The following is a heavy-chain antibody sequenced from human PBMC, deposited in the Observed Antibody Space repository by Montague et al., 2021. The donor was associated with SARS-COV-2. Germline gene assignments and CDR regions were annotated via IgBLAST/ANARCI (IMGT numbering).Heavy chain of an antibody. V-gene: IGHV3-48*03. Sequence: SLRISCAASGFTFSSYEMNWVRQAPGKGLEWVSYISSSGSTIYYADSVKGRFTISRDNAKNSLYLQMNSLRAEDTAVYYCARVAYDFWSGLSWGAFDIWGQGTMVTVSS. D-gene: IGHD3-3*01. CDR1: GFTFSSYE. CDR3: ARVAYDFWSGLSWGAFDI. CDR2: ISSSGSTI. J-gene: IGHJ3*02.